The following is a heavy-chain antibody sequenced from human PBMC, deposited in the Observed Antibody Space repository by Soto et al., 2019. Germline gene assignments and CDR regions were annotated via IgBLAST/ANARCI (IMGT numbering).Heavy chain of an antibody. D-gene: IGHD5-12*01. Sequence: EVQLVQSGAEVKKPGESLKISCRSSGYTFTNYWIGWVRQTPGKGLEWMGIIYPGDSDTRYSPSFQGQVTISADNSINTAYLHWSSLKASDTAMYYCARRAREYSGYGDLWGQGTLVTVSS. CDR1: GYTFTNYW. V-gene: IGHV5-51*03. CDR2: IYPGDSDT. J-gene: IGHJ5*02. CDR3: ARRAREYSGYGDL.